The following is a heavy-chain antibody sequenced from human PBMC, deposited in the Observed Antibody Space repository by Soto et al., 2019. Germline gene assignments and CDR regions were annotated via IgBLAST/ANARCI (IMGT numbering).Heavy chain of an antibody. J-gene: IGHJ4*02. Sequence: QVQLVQSGAEVKKPGSSVKVSCKASGGTFSSYTISWVRQAPGQGLEWMGRIIPILGIANYAQKFQGRVTITADKSTSRAYMGLCSLRSEDTAVYYCAITDCSGGSCYLNFDCWGQGTLVTVSS. CDR2: IIPILGIA. V-gene: IGHV1-69*02. D-gene: IGHD2-15*01. CDR3: AITDCSGGSCYLNFDC. CDR1: GGTFSSYT.